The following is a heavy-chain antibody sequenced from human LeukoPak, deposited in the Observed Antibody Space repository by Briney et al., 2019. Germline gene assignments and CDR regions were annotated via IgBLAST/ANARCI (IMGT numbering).Heavy chain of an antibody. CDR2: IYNRGST. J-gene: IGHJ4*02. D-gene: IGHD3-22*01. CDR1: GGSISSYY. V-gene: IGHV4-59*08. CDR3: ARHEPSYYYDSSGYYDY. Sequence: SETLSLTCTVSGGSISSYYWSWIRQPPRKGLEWIGYIYNRGSTNYNPSLKSRVTISVDTSKNQFSLKLSSVTAADTAVYYCARHEPSYYYDSSGYYDYWGQGTLVTVSS.